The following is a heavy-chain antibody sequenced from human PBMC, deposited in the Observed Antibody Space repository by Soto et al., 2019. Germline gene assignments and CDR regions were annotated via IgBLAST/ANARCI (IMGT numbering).Heavy chain of an antibody. V-gene: IGHV4-59*01. CDR3: ATQGAYIPFGELSWFDT. CDR2: IYYSGST. D-gene: IGHD3-10*01. CDR1: GGSISSYY. Sequence: TSETLSLTCTVSGGSISSYYWSWIRQPPGKGLEWIGYIYYSGSTNYNPSLKSRVTISVDTSKNQFSLKLSSVTAADTAVYYCATQGAYIPFGELSWFDTWGQGTLVTVSS. J-gene: IGHJ5*02.